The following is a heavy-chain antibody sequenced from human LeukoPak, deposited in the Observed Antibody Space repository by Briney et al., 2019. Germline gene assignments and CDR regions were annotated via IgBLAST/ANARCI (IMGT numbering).Heavy chain of an antibody. CDR1: GYTFISHD. V-gene: IGHV1-8*01. Sequence: ASVKVSCKASGYTFISHDINWVRQAGQGLEWMGFMTPSSGNTGYAQSLQGRVTLTRGTSISTAYMELSSLRSEDTAVYYCVRGGYWGQGTLVTVSS. CDR2: MTPSSGNT. J-gene: IGHJ4*02. CDR3: VRGGY.